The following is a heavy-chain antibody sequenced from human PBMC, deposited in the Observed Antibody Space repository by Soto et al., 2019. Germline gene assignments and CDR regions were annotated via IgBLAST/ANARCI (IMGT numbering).Heavy chain of an antibody. CDR3: ARDRSYYYETSGYPFDY. V-gene: IGHV1-18*01. Sequence: ASVKVSCKASGYSFDRYGIRWVRQAPGQRPAWMGWISADNGDTRFSQKVQGRLTLTTDTSTNTAYMDLRRLSSDDTAVYYCARDRSYYYETSGYPFDYWGKGTQVTVS. CDR2: ISADNGDT. J-gene: IGHJ4*02. CDR1: GYSFDRYG. D-gene: IGHD3-22*01.